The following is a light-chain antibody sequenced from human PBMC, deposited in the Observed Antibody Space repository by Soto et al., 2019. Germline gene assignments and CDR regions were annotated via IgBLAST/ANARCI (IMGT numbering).Light chain of an antibody. CDR3: QQYGNSPLT. CDR1: QSVTRSY. V-gene: IGKV3-20*01. J-gene: IGKJ4*01. CDR2: DVY. Sequence: IVFAQAPGTPSFSPGGRAPLSCRASQSVTRSYFAWYQQKPGQAHRLLMYDVYSRATGIQDRFSGSGSGTDFTLTIRRLEPEDFAVYYCQQYGNSPLTFGGGTKVDIK.